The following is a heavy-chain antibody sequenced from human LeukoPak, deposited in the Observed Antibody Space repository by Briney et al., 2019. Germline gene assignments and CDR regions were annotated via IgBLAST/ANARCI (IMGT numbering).Heavy chain of an antibody. D-gene: IGHD1-26*01. CDR2: IHYSGST. CDR1: GYTFTSYG. J-gene: IGHJ4*02. V-gene: IGHV4-59*12. Sequence: SCKASGYTFTSYGISWIRQPPGKGLEWIGDIHYSGSTNYNPSLKSRVTISVDTSKNQFSLKLSSVTAADTAIYYCASQIVGAFFTYWGQGTLVTVSS. CDR3: ASQIVGAFFTY.